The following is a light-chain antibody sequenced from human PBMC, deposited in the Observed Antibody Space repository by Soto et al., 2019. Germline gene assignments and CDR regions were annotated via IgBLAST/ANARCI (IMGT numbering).Light chain of an antibody. J-gene: IGKJ5*01. V-gene: IGKV3-20*01. CDR2: DAS. CDR3: QHYVSPPIT. CDR1: QSFSNNY. Sequence: EIVLTQSPGTLSLSPGERATLSCRASQSFSNNYLAWYQQKPGQAPRLLIYDASNRATGIPARFSGSGSGTDFTLTISRLEPEDFAVYYCQHYVSPPITFGQGTRLEIK.